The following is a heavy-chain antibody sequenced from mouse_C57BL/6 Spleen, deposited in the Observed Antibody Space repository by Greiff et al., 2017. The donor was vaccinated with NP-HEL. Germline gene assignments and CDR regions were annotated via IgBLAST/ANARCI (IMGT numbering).Heavy chain of an antibody. D-gene: IGHD1-3*01. CDR2: INPGSGGT. Sequence: VQLQQSGAELVRPGTSVKVSCKASGYAFTNYLIEWVKQRPGQGLEWIGVINPGSGGTNYNEKFKGKATLTADKSSSTAYMQLSSLTSEDSAVYFCAREWGYAMDYWGQGTSVTVSS. J-gene: IGHJ4*01. V-gene: IGHV1-54*01. CDR3: AREWGYAMDY. CDR1: GYAFTNYL.